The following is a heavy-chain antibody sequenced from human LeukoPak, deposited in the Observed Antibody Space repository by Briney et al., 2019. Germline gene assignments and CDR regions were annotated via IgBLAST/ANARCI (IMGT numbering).Heavy chain of an antibody. V-gene: IGHV1-69*04. CDR3: ARERLRFLEWSDDAFDI. CDR1: GGTFSSYA. Sequence: SVKVSCKASGGTFSSYAISWVRQAPGQGLEWMGRIIPILGIANYAQKFQGRVTITADKSTSTAYMELSSLRSEDTAVYYCARERLRFLEWSDDAFDIWGQGTMVTVSS. CDR2: IIPILGIA. D-gene: IGHD3-3*01. J-gene: IGHJ3*02.